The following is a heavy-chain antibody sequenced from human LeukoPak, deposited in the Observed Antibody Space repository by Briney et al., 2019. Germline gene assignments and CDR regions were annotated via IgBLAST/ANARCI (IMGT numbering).Heavy chain of an antibody. CDR1: GGSISSSSYY. D-gene: IGHD5-12*01. J-gene: IGHJ4*02. V-gene: IGHV4-61*05. CDR3: AALRGYSGYDFYFDF. CDR2: ISYSGNT. Sequence: PSETLSLTCPVSGGSISSSSYYWGWIRQPPGKGLEWIGYISYSGNTNYNPSLKSRVTISLDTSKNQFSLKLSSVTAADTAVYYCAALRGYSGYDFYFDFWGQGTLVTVSS.